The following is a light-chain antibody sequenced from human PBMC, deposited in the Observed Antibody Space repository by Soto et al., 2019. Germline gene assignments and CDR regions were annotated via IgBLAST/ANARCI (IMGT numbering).Light chain of an antibody. V-gene: IGLV2-14*01. CDR2: EVT. Sequence: QSALTQPASVSGSLGQSITISCTGTSSDVGAYNYVSWYQQHPGKAPKLMIYEVTNRPSGVSNRFSGSKSGHTASLTISGLQAEDEADYYCSSYTSSSTYVFGTGTKLTVL. CDR1: SSDVGAYNY. CDR3: SSYTSSSTYV. J-gene: IGLJ1*01.